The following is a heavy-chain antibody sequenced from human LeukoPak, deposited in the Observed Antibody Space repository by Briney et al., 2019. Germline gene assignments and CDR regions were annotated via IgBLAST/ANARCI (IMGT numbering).Heavy chain of an antibody. CDR1: GFTFSSYA. V-gene: IGHV3-33*08. Sequence: GGSLRLSCAASGFTFSSYAMHWVRQAPGKGLEWVAVIWSDESKKYYEDSVKGRFIVSRDNSKNTLHLDIHSLRVDDTAVYYCAREGLTTSRNNAFDVWGQGTKVAVSS. CDR2: IWSDESKK. CDR3: AREGLTTSRNNAFDV. J-gene: IGHJ3*01. D-gene: IGHD4-11*01.